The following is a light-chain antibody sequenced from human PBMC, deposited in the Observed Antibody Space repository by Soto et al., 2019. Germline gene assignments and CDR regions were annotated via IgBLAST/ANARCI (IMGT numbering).Light chain of an antibody. J-gene: IGLJ1*01. V-gene: IGLV2-14*01. CDR3: SSYTGSSTPYV. CDR2: EVS. CDR1: SSDVGGYNY. Sequence: QSALTQPPSASGSPGQSITISCTGTSSDVGGYNYVSWYQQHPGKAPKLMIYEVSNRPSGVANRFSGSKSGNTASLTISGLQAEDEADYYCSSYTGSSTPYVFGTGTKLTVL.